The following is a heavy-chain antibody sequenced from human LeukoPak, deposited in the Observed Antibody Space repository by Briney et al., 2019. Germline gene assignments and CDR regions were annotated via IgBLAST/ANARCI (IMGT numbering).Heavy chain of an antibody. V-gene: IGHV3-53*01. CDR3: ARGSMVGDN. CDR2: TYSGGST. CDR1: GFTVSSNY. J-gene: IGHJ4*02. Sequence: GGSLRLSCAASGFTVSSNYMSWVRQAPGKGLEWVSVTYSGGSTYYADSVKGRFTISRGNAKNSLYLRMNSLRAEDTAVYYCARGSMVGDNWGQGTQVTVSS. D-gene: IGHD3-10*01.